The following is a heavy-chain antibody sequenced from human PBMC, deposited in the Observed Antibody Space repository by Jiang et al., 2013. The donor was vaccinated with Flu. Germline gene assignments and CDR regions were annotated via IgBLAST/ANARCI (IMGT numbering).Heavy chain of an antibody. CDR3: ASGPRYGDYVGVVDY. Sequence: VQLVESGGGLIQPGGSLRLSCAASGFTVSSNYMSWVRQAPGKGLEWVSVIYSGGSTYYADSVKGRFTISRDNSKNTVYLQMNSLRAEDTAVYYCASGPRYGDYVGVVDYWGQGTLVTVSS. J-gene: IGHJ4*02. CDR1: GFTVSSNY. CDR2: IYSGGST. D-gene: IGHD4-17*01. V-gene: IGHV3-53*01.